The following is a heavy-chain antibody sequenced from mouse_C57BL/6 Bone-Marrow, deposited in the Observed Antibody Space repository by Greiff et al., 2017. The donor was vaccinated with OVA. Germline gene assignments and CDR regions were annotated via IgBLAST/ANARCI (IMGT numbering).Heavy chain of an antibody. J-gene: IGHJ4*01. Sequence: EVKLVESEGGLVQPGRSMKLSCTASGFTFSDYYMAWVRQVPEKGLEWVANINYDGSSTYYLDSLKSRFIISRDNAKNILYLQMSSLKSEDTATYYCARGVLYGRAMDYWGQGTSVTVSS. V-gene: IGHV5-16*01. CDR2: INYDGSST. D-gene: IGHD1-1*01. CDR1: GFTFSDYY. CDR3: ARGVLYGRAMDY.